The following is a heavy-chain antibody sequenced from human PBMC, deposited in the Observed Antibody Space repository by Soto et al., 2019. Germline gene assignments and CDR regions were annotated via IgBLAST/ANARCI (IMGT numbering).Heavy chain of an antibody. Sequence: QVQLQQWGAGLLKPSETLSLTCAVYGGSFSGYYWSWIRQPPGKGLEWIGEINHSGSTNYNPSLKSRVTISVDTSKNQLSLKLSSVTAADTAVYYCARRYDSSGFGPFGWFDPWGQGTLVTVSS. CDR2: INHSGST. CDR3: ARRYDSSGFGPFGWFDP. V-gene: IGHV4-34*01. D-gene: IGHD3-22*01. J-gene: IGHJ5*02. CDR1: GGSFSGYY.